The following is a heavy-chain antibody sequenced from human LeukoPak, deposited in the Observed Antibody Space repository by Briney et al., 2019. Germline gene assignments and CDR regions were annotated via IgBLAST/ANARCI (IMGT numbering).Heavy chain of an antibody. V-gene: IGHV1-69*13. CDR1: GGTFSSYA. J-gene: IGHJ4*02. D-gene: IGHD5-24*01. CDR2: IIPIFGTA. Sequence: GGSVKVSCKASGGTFSSYAISWVRQAPGQGLEWMGGIIPIFGTANYAQKFQGRVTITADESTSTAYMELSSLRSEDTAVYYCVRTNRLLTPSRDGGYNDYWGQGTLVTVSS. CDR3: VRTNRLLTPSRDGGYNDY.